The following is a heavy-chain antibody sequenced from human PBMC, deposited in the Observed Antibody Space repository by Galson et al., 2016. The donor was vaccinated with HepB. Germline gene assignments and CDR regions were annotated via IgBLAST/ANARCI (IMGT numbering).Heavy chain of an antibody. D-gene: IGHD2-2*01. CDR2: ISAGSGKT. CDR1: GYTFTSND. V-gene: IGHV1-3*01. Sequence: SVKVSCKGSGYTFTSNDMHWVRKAPGQRLEWMGWISAGSGKTKYSQKFQGRVTITWDTSASTAYMDLSSLRSEDTAVYYCARGFPSATIDYWGQGTLVTVSS. J-gene: IGHJ4*02. CDR3: ARGFPSATIDY.